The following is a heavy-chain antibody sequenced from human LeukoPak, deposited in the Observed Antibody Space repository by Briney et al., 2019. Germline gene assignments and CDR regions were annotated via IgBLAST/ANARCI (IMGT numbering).Heavy chain of an antibody. D-gene: IGHD1-26*01. J-gene: IGHJ4*02. Sequence: ASVKVSCKASGYTFTSYGITWVRQAPGQGLEWMGWISAYKGNTNYAQKFQGRVTMTTDTSTSPVYMELRSLRSDDTAMYYCASRSGTYPYYFDYWGQGTLVTVSS. CDR2: ISAYKGNT. CDR1: GYTFTSYG. V-gene: IGHV1-18*01. CDR3: ASRSGTYPYYFDY.